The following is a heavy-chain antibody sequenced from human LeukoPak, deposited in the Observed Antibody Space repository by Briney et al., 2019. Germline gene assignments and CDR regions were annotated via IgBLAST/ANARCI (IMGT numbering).Heavy chain of an antibody. Sequence: GASVKVSCKVSGYTLTELSMHWVRQAPGKGREGMGGFDPEDGETIYAQKFQGPVPMTEDTSTDTAYMELSSLRSEDTAVYYCATPDTELNFDYWGQGTLVTVSS. CDR1: GYTLTELS. J-gene: IGHJ4*02. CDR3: ATPDTELNFDY. V-gene: IGHV1-24*01. CDR2: FDPEDGET. D-gene: IGHD1-26*01.